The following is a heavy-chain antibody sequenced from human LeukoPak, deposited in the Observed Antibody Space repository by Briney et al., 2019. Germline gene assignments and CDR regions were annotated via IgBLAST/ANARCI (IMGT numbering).Heavy chain of an antibody. J-gene: IGHJ4*02. CDR2: ISGSGGST. CDR3: ARAVPSTYYYDSSGYPDY. CDR1: GFTFNNYV. D-gene: IGHD3-22*01. V-gene: IGHV3-23*01. Sequence: GGSLRLSCAASGFTFNNYVMSWVRQAPGKGPEWVSAISGSGGSTYYADSMKGRFTISRDNAKNSLYLQMNSLRAEDTAVYYCARAVPSTYYYDSSGYPDYWGQGTLVTVSS.